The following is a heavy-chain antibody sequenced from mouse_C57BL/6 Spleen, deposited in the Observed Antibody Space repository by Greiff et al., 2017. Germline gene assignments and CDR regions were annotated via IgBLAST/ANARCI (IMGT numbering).Heavy chain of an antibody. CDR2: IHPNSGST. CDR1: GYTFTSYW. Sequence: QVQLQQPGAELVKPGASVKLSCKASGYTFTSYWMHWVKQRPGQGLEWIGMIHPNSGSTNYNEKFKSKATLTVDKSSSTAYMQLSSLTSEDAAVYYCARSMYDGYNYAMDYWGQGTSVTVSS. J-gene: IGHJ4*01. V-gene: IGHV1-64*01. CDR3: ARSMYDGYNYAMDY. D-gene: IGHD2-3*01.